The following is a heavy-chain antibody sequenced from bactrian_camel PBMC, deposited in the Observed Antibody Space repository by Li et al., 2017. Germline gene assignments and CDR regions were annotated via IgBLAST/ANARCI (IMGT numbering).Heavy chain of an antibody. CDR2: IYTGGDYT. CDR3: AAAKGLPDLLRGGYLSARSYNY. J-gene: IGHJ4*01. CDR1: GYTYSTNC. D-gene: IGHD3*01. V-gene: IGHV3S1*01. Sequence: HVQLVESGGGSVQAGGSLRLSCAASGYTYSTNCMAWFRQAPGKEREGVAAIYTGGDYTYYADSVEGRFTISQDNAKNTMYLQMNSLKPEDTAIYYCAAAKGLPDLLRGGYLSARSYNYWGRGTQVTVS.